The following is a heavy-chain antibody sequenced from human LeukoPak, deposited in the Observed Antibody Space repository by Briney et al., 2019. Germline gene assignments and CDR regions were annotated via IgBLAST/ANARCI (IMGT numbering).Heavy chain of an antibody. V-gene: IGHV3-21*01. CDR1: GFTFSSYS. D-gene: IGHD5-24*01. CDR3: ARVALATMDAFDI. CDR2: ISSSSSYI. J-gene: IGHJ3*02. Sequence: GGSLRLSSAASGFTFSSYSMNWVRQAPGKGLEWVSSISSSSSYIYYADSVKGRFTISRDNAKNSLYLQMNSLRAEDTAVYYCARVALATMDAFDIWGQGTMVTVSS.